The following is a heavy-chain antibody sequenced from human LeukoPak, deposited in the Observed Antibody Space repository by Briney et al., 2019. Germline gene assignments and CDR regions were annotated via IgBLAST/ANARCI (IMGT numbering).Heavy chain of an antibody. Sequence: GGSLRLSCSASGFAFSSYSMNWVRQAPGKGLEWVSYISSSSNTIYYADSVKGRFTISRDNAKNSLFLQMNSLRDEDTSVYYCARAVTVVTRGGLVFDYWGQGTLVTVSS. D-gene: IGHD2-21*02. CDR2: ISSSSNTI. J-gene: IGHJ4*02. CDR3: ARAVTVVTRGGLVFDY. CDR1: GFAFSSYS. V-gene: IGHV3-48*02.